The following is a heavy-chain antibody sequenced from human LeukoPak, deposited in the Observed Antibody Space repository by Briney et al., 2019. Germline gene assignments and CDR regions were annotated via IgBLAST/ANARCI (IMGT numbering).Heavy chain of an antibody. V-gene: IGHV4-30-2*01. J-gene: IGHJ5*02. CDR3: ARETPLRYFDP. D-gene: IGHD3-9*01. CDR2: IHSSGTA. Sequence: SETLSLTCAVSGGYMENIYWHWIRQPPGKGLEWIGYIHSSGTAYYNPSLKSRVTISLDRSKNQFSLNLTSVTAADTAVYYCARETPLRYFDPWGQGTLVTVSS. CDR1: GGYMENIY.